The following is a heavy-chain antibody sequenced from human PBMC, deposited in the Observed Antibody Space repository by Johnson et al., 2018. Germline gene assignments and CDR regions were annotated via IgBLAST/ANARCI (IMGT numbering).Heavy chain of an antibody. J-gene: IGHJ3*02. CDR3: ARDANPPRSGGMAPFEI. V-gene: IGHV3-9*01. CDR1: GFTFDDSA. CDR2: ISWNRGSI. D-gene: IGHD1-14*01. Sequence: VQLVQSGGGLVQPGRSLRLSCAASGFTFDDSAMHWVRQAPGKGLEWVSGISWNRGSIGYADSVKGRFTISRDNAKTSLSLQMSSLSAEDTAVYYCARDANPPRSGGMAPFEIGGQGTMVTVAS.